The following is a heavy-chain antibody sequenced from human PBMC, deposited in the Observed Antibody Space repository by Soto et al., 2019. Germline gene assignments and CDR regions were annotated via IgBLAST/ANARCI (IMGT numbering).Heavy chain of an antibody. CDR3: AKVNVDTAMVTGYYYYGMDV. D-gene: IGHD5-18*01. CDR1: GFTFSSYG. CDR2: ISYDGSNK. V-gene: IGHV3-30*18. Sequence: QVQVVESGGGVVQPGRSLRLSCAASGFTFSSYGMHWVRQAPGKGLEWVTVISYDGSNKYYADSVKGRFTISRDNSKNTLYLQMDSLRAEDTAVYYCAKVNVDTAMVTGYYYYGMDVWGQGTTVTVSS. J-gene: IGHJ6*02.